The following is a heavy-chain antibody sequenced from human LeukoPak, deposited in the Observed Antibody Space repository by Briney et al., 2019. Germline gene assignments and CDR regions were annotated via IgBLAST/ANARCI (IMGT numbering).Heavy chain of an antibody. CDR1: GGSISSYY. V-gene: IGHV4-59*01. J-gene: IGHJ5*02. Sequence: SETLSLTCTVSGGSISSYYWSWIRQPPGKGLEWIGYIYYSGSTNYNPSLKSRVTISVDTSKNQFSLKLSSVTAADTAVYYCARAIGYSSSYRPNWFDPWGQGTLVTVSS. D-gene: IGHD6-13*01. CDR3: ARAIGYSSSYRPNWFDP. CDR2: IYYSGST.